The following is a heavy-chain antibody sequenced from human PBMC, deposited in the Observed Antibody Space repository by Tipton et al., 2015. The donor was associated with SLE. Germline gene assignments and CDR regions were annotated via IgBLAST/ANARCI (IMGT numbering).Heavy chain of an antibody. D-gene: IGHD3-16*01. Sequence: TLSLTCLVSVGTFNDYDWAWVRQPPGKGLEYLGSISYGGSTYYNRSLESRVTIAVDTSKNHLSLRLTSVTAADTALYFCVGGGPSLSWFDPWGHGTLVTVSS. CDR2: ISYGGST. V-gene: IGHV4-59*04. CDR1: VGTFNDYD. CDR3: VGGGPSLSWFDP. J-gene: IGHJ5*02.